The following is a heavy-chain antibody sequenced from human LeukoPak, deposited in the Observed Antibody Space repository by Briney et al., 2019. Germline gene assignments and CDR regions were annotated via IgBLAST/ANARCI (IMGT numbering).Heavy chain of an antibody. CDR1: GFTFSSYG. Sequence: PRRSLRLSCAASGFTFSSYGMHWVRQAPGKGLEWVAVISHDGSNKYYADSVKGRFTISRDNSKNTLYLQMNSLRAEDTAVYYCAKDQYCSSTSCSDYWGQGTLVTVSS. J-gene: IGHJ4*02. CDR2: ISHDGSNK. D-gene: IGHD2-2*01. CDR3: AKDQYCSSTSCSDY. V-gene: IGHV3-30*18.